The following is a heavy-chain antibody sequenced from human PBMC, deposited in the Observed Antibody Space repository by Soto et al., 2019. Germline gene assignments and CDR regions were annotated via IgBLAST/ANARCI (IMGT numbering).Heavy chain of an antibody. Sequence: GGSLRLSCAASGFTFDDYAMHWVRQAPGKGLEWVSGISWNSGSIGYADSVKGRFTISRDNAKNSLYLQMNSLRAEDTALYYCAKDIEAYYYYMDVWGKGTTVTVSS. CDR2: ISWNSGSI. CDR3: AKDIEAYYYYMDV. V-gene: IGHV3-9*01. J-gene: IGHJ6*03. CDR1: GFTFDDYA.